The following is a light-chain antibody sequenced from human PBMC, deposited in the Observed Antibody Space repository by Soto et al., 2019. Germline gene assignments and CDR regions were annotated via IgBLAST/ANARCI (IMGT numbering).Light chain of an antibody. J-gene: IGKJ2*01. V-gene: IGKV4-1*01. Sequence: DIVMTQSPDSLAVSLGERATINCKSSQSVLYSSNNKNDLAWYQQKPGQPPTLLIYWASTRESGVPDRFSGSGSGTDFTLTISRLQAEDVAVYYCQQYYNTQYTFGQGTKLEIK. CDR3: QQYYNTQYT. CDR2: WAS. CDR1: QSVLYSSNNKND.